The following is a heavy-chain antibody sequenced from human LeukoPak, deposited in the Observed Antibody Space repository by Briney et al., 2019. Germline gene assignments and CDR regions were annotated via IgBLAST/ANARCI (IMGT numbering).Heavy chain of an antibody. Sequence: GASVTVSCKASGYTFASYAFSWVRQAPGQGLEWMGSISAYNGITNYAQKFQGRVTMTTDKSTSTAYMQLWSLRSDDTAVYYCARDLDSSGYYRSDAFDIWGQGTMVTVSS. V-gene: IGHV1-18*01. D-gene: IGHD3-22*01. J-gene: IGHJ3*02. CDR3: ARDLDSSGYYRSDAFDI. CDR2: ISAYNGIT. CDR1: GYTFASYA.